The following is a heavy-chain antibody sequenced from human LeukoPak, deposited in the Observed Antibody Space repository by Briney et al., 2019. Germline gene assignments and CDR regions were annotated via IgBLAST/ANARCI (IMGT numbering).Heavy chain of an antibody. D-gene: IGHD3-22*01. V-gene: IGHV4-31*03. CDR1: GGSISSGGYY. J-gene: IGHJ4*02. CDR3: AREGRNYYDSSGYGY. CDR2: IYYSGST. Sequence: SETLSLTCTVSGGSISSGGYYWSWIRQHPGKGLEWIGYIYYSGSTYYNPSLKSRVTISVDTSKNQFSLKLSSVTAADTAVYYCAREGRNYYDSSGYGYWGQGTLVTVSS.